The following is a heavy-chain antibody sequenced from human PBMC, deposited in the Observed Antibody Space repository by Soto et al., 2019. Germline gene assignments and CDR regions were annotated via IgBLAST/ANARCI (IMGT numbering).Heavy chain of an antibody. Sequence: EVQLVESGGDLAQPGGSLRLSCAASGFSFSSSWMTWVRQAPGNGLEWLANINQDGSVTNYVDSVKGRFTISRDNAKNSLFLQMNSLRVDDTAVYYCARDAAFSRFDYWGQGTLVTVSS. CDR1: GFSFSSSW. CDR3: ARDAAFSRFDY. CDR2: INQDGSVT. J-gene: IGHJ4*02. V-gene: IGHV3-7*01. D-gene: IGHD6-13*01.